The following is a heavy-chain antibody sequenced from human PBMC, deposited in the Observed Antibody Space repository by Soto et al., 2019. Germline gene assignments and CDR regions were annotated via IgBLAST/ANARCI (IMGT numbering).Heavy chain of an antibody. D-gene: IGHD3-16*02. V-gene: IGHV4-4*07. CDR1: GDSLSTYY. CDR2: IHDTGRT. CDR3: ERASVSGTYRFDS. J-gene: IGHJ4*02. Sequence: NPSETLSLICTVSGDSLSTYYWSWIRQPAGERLEWIGRIHDTGRTNYNPSLKSRVTMSVDTSKNQFSLRVNSVTAADTAVYYCERASVSGTYRFDSWGQGALVTVSS.